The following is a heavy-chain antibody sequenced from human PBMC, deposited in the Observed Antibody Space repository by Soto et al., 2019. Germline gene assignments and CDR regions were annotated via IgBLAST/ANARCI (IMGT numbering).Heavy chain of an antibody. CDR1: GYSVTSSEYY. Sequence: SETLSLTCRVSGYSVTSSEYYWAWSGQPPGKGLEWIGSMFYSGLTYYNPSLKSRVPLSVDTSTTQFSVRLNSVTAADTAVYSCAPLSVSLSGPYGIHVWGQGTTVTV. V-gene: IGHV4-39*01. D-gene: IGHD2-15*01. CDR3: APLSVSLSGPYGIHV. J-gene: IGHJ6*02. CDR2: MFYSGLT.